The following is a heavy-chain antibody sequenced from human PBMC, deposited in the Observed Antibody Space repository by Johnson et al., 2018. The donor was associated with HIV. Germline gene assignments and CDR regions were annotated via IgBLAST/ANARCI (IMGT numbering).Heavy chain of an antibody. CDR1: GFTVSSNY. D-gene: IGHD4-17*01. J-gene: IGHJ3*02. CDR3: AKVLDYGNAFDI. CDR2: ISSSGSTI. Sequence: QVQLVETGGGLIQPGGSLRLSCAVSGFTVSSNYMSWVRQAPGKGLEWVSYISSSGSTIYYADSVKGRFTISRDNAKNSLYLQMNSLRAEDTAVYYCAKVLDYGNAFDIWGQGTMVTVSS. V-gene: IGHV3-11*04.